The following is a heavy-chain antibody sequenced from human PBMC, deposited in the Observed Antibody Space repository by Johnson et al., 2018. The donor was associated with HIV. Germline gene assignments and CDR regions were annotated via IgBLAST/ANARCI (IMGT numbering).Heavy chain of an antibody. D-gene: IGHD6-6*01. CDR3: ARPLQPYTSSSQGTFDI. CDR1: GFTFSNYT. CDR2: ISYDGNTK. V-gene: IGHV3-30-3*01. J-gene: IGHJ3*02. Sequence: QVQVVESGGGVVQPGRSLRLSCAASGFTFSNYTIHWVRQAPGKGLEWVAAISYDGNTKNYADSVKGQFTISRENSKNTLYLQMSSLRAEDTAVYYCARPLQPYTSSSQGTFDIWGQGTMVTVSS.